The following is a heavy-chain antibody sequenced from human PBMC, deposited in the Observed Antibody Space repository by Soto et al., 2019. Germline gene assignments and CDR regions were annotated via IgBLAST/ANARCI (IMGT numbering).Heavy chain of an antibody. CDR1: GFTFSSYA. D-gene: IGHD5-18*01. CDR3: AKDFGYNYGYDAFDI. CDR2: VSGSGGST. J-gene: IGHJ3*02. V-gene: IGHV3-23*01. Sequence: PGGSQRLSCAASGFTFSSYAMSWVRQAPGKGLEWVSGVSGSGGSTYCVDSVKGRFTISRDNSKNTLYLQMNSLRAEDTAVYYCAKDFGYNYGYDAFDIWGQGTMVT.